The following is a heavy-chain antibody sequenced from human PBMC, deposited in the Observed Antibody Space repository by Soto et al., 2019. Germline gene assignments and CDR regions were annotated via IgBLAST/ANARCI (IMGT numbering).Heavy chain of an antibody. CDR2: VTGSGVST. CDR3: AKVRFNLYYFDS. D-gene: IGHD2-8*01. J-gene: IGHJ4*02. V-gene: IGHV3-23*01. Sequence: GGSLRLSCVVSGFTFSSYAMSWVRQAPGKGLEWVSVVTGSGVSTYYADSVKGRFTISRDNSENTLFLQMNGLRADDTAVYYCAKVRFNLYYFDSWGQGTLVTVS. CDR1: GFTFSSYA.